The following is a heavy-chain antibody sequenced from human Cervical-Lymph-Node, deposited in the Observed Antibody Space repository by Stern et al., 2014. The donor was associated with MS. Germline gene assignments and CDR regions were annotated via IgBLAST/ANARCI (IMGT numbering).Heavy chain of an antibody. Sequence: DQLVESGAEVKKVGSSVKVSCKASGDTLSSHTINWVRQAPGQGLEWMGGLIPVFDAPNYAQRFQGRVKITSDETTNTAHMELSSLGSEDTAVYYCATGAHGMDVWGQGTAVSVSS. CDR2: LIPVFDAP. CDR1: GDTLSSHT. CDR3: ATGAHGMDV. D-gene: IGHD3-10*01. V-gene: IGHV1-69*01. J-gene: IGHJ6*02.